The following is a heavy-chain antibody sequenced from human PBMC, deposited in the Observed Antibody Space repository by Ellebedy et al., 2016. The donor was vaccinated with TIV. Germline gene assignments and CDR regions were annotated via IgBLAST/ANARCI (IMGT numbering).Heavy chain of an antibody. J-gene: IGHJ4*02. CDR1: GFTFSTYA. CDR2: ISGNGTST. CDR3: ARDKDYYFDY. D-gene: IGHD3/OR15-3a*01. Sequence: GESLKISXAASGFTFSTYAMSWVRQAPRKGLEWVSTISGNGTSTYYADSVKGRFTISRDNSKNTLYLQMNSLRAEDTAVYYCARDKDYYFDYWGQGTLVTVSS. V-gene: IGHV3-23*01.